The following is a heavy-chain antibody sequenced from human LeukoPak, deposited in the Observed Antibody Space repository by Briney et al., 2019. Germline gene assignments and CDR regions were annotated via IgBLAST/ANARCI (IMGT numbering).Heavy chain of an antibody. J-gene: IGHJ4*02. V-gene: IGHV3-23*01. CDR2: ISGSGGNT. CDR3: AKARGTKVAGQDY. Sequence: GGSLRLSCAASGFTFSSSAMSWVRQAPGKGLEWVSAISGSGGNTYYADSVKGRFTISRDSSKNTLYLQMNSLRAEDTAVYYCAKARGTKVAGQDYWGQGTLVTVSS. CDR1: GFTFSSSA. D-gene: IGHD2-15*01.